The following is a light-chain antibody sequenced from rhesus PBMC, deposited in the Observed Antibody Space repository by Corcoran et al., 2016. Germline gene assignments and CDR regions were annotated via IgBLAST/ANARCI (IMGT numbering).Light chain of an antibody. CDR1: QVINNY. Sequence: DIQMTQSPSSLSASVGDRVTITCRASQVINNYLNWYQQKPGKAPKLLFSYADRLESGVPSRFSGSGSGTEFTLTISSLRPEDFATYYCQQYNTLIYSFGQGTKVEIK. J-gene: IGKJ2*01. CDR2: YAD. V-gene: IGKV1-32*01. CDR3: QQYNTLIYS.